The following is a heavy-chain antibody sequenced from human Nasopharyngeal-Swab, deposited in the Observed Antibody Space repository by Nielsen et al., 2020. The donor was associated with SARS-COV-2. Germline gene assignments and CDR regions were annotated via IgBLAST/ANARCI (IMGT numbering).Heavy chain of an antibody. CDR2: ISGSGGST. Sequence: GESLKISCAASGFTFSSYAMSWVRQAPGKGLEWVSAISGSGGSTYYADSVKGRFTISRDNSKNTLYLQMNSLRAEDTAVYYCRVVVTATDFDYWGQGTLVTVSS. CDR1: GFTFSSYA. D-gene: IGHD2-21*02. CDR3: RVVVTATDFDY. J-gene: IGHJ4*02. V-gene: IGHV3-23*01.